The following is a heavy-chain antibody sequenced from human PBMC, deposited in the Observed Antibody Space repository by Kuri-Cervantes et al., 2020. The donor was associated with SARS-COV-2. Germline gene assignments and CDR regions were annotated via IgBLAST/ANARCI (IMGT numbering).Heavy chain of an antibody. CDR2: IKSKTDGGTT. Sequence: GGSLRLSCAASGFTFDDYGMSWVRQAPGKGLEWVGRIKSKTDGGTTDYAAPVKGRFTVSRDNANNSLYLQMNSLRTEDTAFYYCAKSRDSSNWPYNFDHWGQGALVTVSS. J-gene: IGHJ4*02. CDR3: AKSRDSSNWPYNFDH. V-gene: IGHV3-15*05. CDR1: GFTFDDYG. D-gene: IGHD6-13*01.